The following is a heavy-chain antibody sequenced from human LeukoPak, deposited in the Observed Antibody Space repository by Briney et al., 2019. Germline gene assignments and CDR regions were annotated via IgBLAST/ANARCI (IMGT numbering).Heavy chain of an antibody. D-gene: IGHD3-16*02. CDR2: IKSKTDGGTT. CDR1: GFTLSNAW. V-gene: IGHV3-15*01. J-gene: IGHJ4*02. Sequence: GGSLRLSCAASGFTLSNAWMSWVRQAPGKGLEWVGRIKSKTDGGTTDYAARVKGRFTISRDDSKNTLYLQMNSLKTEDTAVYYCTTIYDYVWGSHRFDYWGQGTLVTVSS. CDR3: TTIYDYVWGSHRFDY.